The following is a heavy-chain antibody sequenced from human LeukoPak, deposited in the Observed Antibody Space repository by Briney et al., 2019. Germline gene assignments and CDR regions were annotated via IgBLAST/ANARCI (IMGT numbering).Heavy chain of an antibody. CDR2: IYSGGST. CDR3: ARDSDYDSSGYYYEPFDY. D-gene: IGHD3-22*01. V-gene: IGHV3-66*01. Sequence: GRSLRLSCAASGFTVSSNYMSWVRQAPGKGLEWVSVIYSGGSTYYADSVKGRFTISRDNSKNTLYLQMNSLRAEDTAVYYCARDSDYDSSGYYYEPFDYWGQGTLVTVSS. CDR1: GFTVSSNY. J-gene: IGHJ4*02.